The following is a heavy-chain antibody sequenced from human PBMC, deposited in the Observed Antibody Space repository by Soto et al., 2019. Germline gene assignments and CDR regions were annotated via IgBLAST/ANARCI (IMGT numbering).Heavy chain of an antibody. J-gene: IGHJ5*02. CDR2: INPNSGGT. V-gene: IGHV1-2*02. CDR3: ARDLWADHYDSSGYSKNNWFDP. D-gene: IGHD3-22*01. CDR1: GYTFTGYY. Sequence: ASVKVSCKASGYTFTGYYMHWVRQAPGQGLEWMGWINPNSGGTNYAQKFQGRVTMTRDTSISTAYMELSRLRSDDTAVYYCARDLWADHYDSSGYSKNNWFDPWGQGTLVTVSS.